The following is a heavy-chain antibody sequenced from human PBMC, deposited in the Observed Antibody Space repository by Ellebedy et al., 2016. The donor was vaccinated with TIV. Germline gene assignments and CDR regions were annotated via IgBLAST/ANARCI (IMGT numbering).Heavy chain of an antibody. D-gene: IGHD3-10*01. CDR1: GFTFSSHS. Sequence: PGGSLRLSCAGSGFTFSSHSMHRVRQVPGKGLEWVAIISFDGNLKDYADSVKGRFTISRDNSKDTLYLQMNSLRVENTAIYFCAKDSGRSGWISDYWGQGTLVTVSS. CDR3: AKDSGRSGWISDY. V-gene: IGHV3-30-3*01. CDR2: ISFDGNLK. J-gene: IGHJ4*02.